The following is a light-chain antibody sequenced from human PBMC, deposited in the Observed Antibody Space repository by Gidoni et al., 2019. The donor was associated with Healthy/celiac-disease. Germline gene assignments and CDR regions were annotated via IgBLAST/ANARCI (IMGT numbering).Light chain of an antibody. Sequence: HSALTHPASVSGSPGRSITISSTGTSSDVGGYNYVSWYQPHPGKAHKLMIYEVSNRPSGVSNRFSGSKSGNTASLTISGLQAEDEADYYCSSYTSSSTLEVVFGGGTKLTVL. V-gene: IGLV2-14*01. CDR3: SSYTSSSTLEVV. CDR1: SSDVGGYNY. CDR2: EVS. J-gene: IGLJ2*01.